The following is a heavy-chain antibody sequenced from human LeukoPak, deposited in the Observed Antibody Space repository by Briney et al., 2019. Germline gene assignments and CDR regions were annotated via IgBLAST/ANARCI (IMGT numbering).Heavy chain of an antibody. CDR1: GFTFSSYE. CDR2: ISSSGSAI. J-gene: IGHJ4*02. Sequence: GGSLRLSCAASGFTFSSYEMNWVRQAPGKGLEWVSYISSSGSAIYYADSVKGRFTISRDNAKNSLYLQMNSLRAEDTAVYYCARDRGGSGSYSDYWGQGTLVIVYS. CDR3: ARDRGGSGSYSDY. V-gene: IGHV3-48*03. D-gene: IGHD3-10*01.